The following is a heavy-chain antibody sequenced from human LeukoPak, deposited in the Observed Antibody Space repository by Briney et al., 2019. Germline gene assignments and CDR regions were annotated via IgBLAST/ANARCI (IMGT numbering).Heavy chain of an antibody. CDR3: AKSYNGYESKPDY. CDR1: GFTFSNYA. J-gene: IGHJ4*02. CDR2: ISNSGGRT. D-gene: IGHD5-12*01. Sequence: GGSLRLSCAASGFTFSNYAMSWVRQAPGKGLEWVSSISNSGGRTFYTDSVKGRFTISRDNSKITLYLQMNSLRAEDTAVYYCAKSYNGYESKPDYWGQGTLVTVSS. V-gene: IGHV3-23*01.